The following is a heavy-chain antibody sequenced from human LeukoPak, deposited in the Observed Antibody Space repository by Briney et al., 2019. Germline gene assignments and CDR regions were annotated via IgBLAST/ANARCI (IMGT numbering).Heavy chain of an antibody. CDR3: ARDSTPTYYSGTYYFEY. CDR1: GYTFASYY. Sequence: GASVKVSCKASGYTFASYYMHWVRQAPGQGLEWMGIINPSGGSTTYAQKFQGRVTMTRDTSTSTVYMELSSLRSEDTAVYYCARDSTPTYYSGTYYFEYWGQGTLVTVS. J-gene: IGHJ4*02. CDR2: INPSGGST. D-gene: IGHD1-26*01. V-gene: IGHV1-46*01.